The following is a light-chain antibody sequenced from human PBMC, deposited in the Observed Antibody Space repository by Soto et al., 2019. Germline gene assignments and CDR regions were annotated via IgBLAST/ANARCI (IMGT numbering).Light chain of an antibody. J-gene: IGLJ3*02. CDR1: NSDIFNYNF. V-gene: IGLV2-11*01. CDR3: CSYPGSHTWV. CDR2: DVS. Sequence: QSVLTQPRSVSGSPGQSVTISCTGTNSDIFNYNFVSWYQQHPGKAPKVMIYDVSKRPSGVPDRFSGSKSGNTASLTISGLQAEDEADYYCCSYPGSHTWVFGGGTKVTVL.